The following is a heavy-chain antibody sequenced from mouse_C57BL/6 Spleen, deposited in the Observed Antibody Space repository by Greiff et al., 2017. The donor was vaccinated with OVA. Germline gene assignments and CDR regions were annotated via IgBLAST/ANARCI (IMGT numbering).Heavy chain of an antibody. V-gene: IGHV1-26*01. CDR1: GYTFTDYY. J-gene: IGHJ2*01. D-gene: IGHD1-1*01. Sequence: EVKLMESGPELVKPGASVKISCKASGYTFTDYYMNWVKQSHGKSLEWIGDINPNNGGTSYNQKFKGKATLTVDKSSSTAYMELRSLTSEDSAVYYCARRPYYYGSSSFDYWGQGTTLTVSS. CDR3: ARRPYYYGSSSFDY. CDR2: INPNNGGT.